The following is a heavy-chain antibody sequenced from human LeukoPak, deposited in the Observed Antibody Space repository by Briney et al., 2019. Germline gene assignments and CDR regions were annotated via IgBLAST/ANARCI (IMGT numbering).Heavy chain of an antibody. D-gene: IGHD3-10*01. J-gene: IGHJ4*02. V-gene: IGHV4-39*01. CDR1: GGSISSSSYY. Sequence: SETLSLTCTVSGGSISSSSYYWGWLRQPPGKGLERIGSIYYSGSTYYNPSLKSRVTISVDTSKNQFSLKLSSVTAADTAVYYCARHTPYYYGSGSYYGGKQFDYWGQGTLVTVSS. CDR2: IYYSGST. CDR3: ARHTPYYYGSGSYYGGKQFDY.